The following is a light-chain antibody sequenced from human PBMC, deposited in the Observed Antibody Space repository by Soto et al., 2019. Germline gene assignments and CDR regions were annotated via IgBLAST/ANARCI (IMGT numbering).Light chain of an antibody. Sequence: QPVLTQPASVSGSLGQSITISCTGTRSDIGTYDLVSWYQQHPGKAPQLMIYDVTNRPSGVSNRFSGSKSGNTASLTISGLQAEDEADYYCTSYTTSSTVVIGGGTKVTVL. CDR3: TSYTTSSTVV. J-gene: IGLJ2*01. CDR2: DVT. CDR1: RSDIGTYDL. V-gene: IGLV2-14*03.